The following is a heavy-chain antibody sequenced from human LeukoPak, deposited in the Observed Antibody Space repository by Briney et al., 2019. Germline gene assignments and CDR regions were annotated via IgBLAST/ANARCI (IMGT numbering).Heavy chain of an antibody. CDR2: IYYSGST. CDR3: ARASLRGLRVDY. CDR1: GGSNISYY. Sequence: KPSETLSLTCTVSGGSNISYYWSWIRQPPGKGLEWIGYIYYSGSTNYNPSLKSRVTISVDTSKNQFSLKLSSVTAADTAVYYCARASLRGLRVDYWGQGTLVTVSS. D-gene: IGHD4-17*01. V-gene: IGHV4-59*01. J-gene: IGHJ4*02.